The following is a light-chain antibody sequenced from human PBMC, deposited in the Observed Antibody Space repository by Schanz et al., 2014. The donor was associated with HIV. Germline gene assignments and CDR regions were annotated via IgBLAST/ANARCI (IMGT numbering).Light chain of an antibody. V-gene: IGLV2-8*01. CDR3: CSYARSSTPVV. Sequence: QSALTQPPSASGSPGQSVTISCTGTSTDVGGYNYVSWYQLLPGKAPKLMIYEVSQRPSGVPDRFSGSKSGNTASLTVSGLQAEDEADYSCCSYARSSTPVVFGGGTKVTVL. CDR2: EVS. CDR1: STDVGGYNY. J-gene: IGLJ2*01.